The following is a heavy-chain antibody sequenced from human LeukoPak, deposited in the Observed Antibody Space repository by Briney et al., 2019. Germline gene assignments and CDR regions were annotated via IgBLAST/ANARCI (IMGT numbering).Heavy chain of an antibody. Sequence: GASVKVSCKASGYTFTSYGISWVRQAPGQGLEWMGWISAYNGNTNYAQKLQGRVTMTTDTSTSTAYMELRSLRSEDTAVYYCAREVTGTMVRGAYYMDVWGKGTTVTVSS. CDR1: GYTFTSYG. D-gene: IGHD3-10*01. CDR2: ISAYNGNT. V-gene: IGHV1-18*01. CDR3: AREVTGTMVRGAYYMDV. J-gene: IGHJ6*03.